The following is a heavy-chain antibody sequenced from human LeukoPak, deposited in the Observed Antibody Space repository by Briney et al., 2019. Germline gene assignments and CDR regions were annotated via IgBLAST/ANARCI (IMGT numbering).Heavy chain of an antibody. D-gene: IGHD3-10*01. CDR1: GFTFDTYW. V-gene: IGHV3-23*01. J-gene: IGHJ4*02. Sequence: GGSLRLSCAASGFTFDTYWMSWVRQAPGKGLEWVSAISGSGGSTYYADSVKGRFTISRDNAKNSLYLQMNSLRAEDTAVYYCARVATMVGGVGGGDYWGQGTLVTVSS. CDR2: ISGSGGST. CDR3: ARVATMVGGVGGGDY.